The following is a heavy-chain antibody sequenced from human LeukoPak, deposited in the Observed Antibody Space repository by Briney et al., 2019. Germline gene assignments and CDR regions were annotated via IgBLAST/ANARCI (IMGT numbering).Heavy chain of an antibody. CDR1: GYTFTGYY. CDR2: INPNSGGT. J-gene: IGHJ4*02. V-gene: IGHV1-2*02. D-gene: IGHD2-2*02. Sequence: ASVKVSCKASGYTFTGYYMHWVRQAPGQGLEWMGWINPNSGGTNYAQKFQGRVTMTRDTSISTAYMELSRLRSDDTAVYYCARDPYCSSTSCYNTYFDYWGQGTLVTVSS. CDR3: ARDPYCSSTSCYNTYFDY.